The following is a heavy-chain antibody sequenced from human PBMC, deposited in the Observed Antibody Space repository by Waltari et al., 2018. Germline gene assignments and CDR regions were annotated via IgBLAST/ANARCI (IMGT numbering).Heavy chain of an antibody. CDR1: GYTFTAFY. D-gene: IGHD2-2*01. Sequence: QVQLAQSGAEVKKPGASVKVSCKASGYTFTAFYIHWVRQAPGQGLEWMGTVNPNGGSTTYAQKLHDRVTMTRDTSTSTVYMELSSLRSEDTAVYYCARAGSTLIWGVAEWGQGTLVTVSS. V-gene: IGHV1-46*04. CDR3: ARAGSTLIWGVAE. J-gene: IGHJ4*02. CDR2: VNPNGGST.